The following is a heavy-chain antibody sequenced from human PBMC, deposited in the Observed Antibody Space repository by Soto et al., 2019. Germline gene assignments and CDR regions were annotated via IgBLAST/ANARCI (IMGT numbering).Heavy chain of an antibody. CDR2: INQDGSEK. V-gene: IGHV3-7*01. CDR1: GFTFSTYW. J-gene: IGHJ4*02. CDR3: ARSLDS. Sequence: GGSLRLSXAASGFTFSTYWMDWVRQTPGKGLEWVANINQDGSEKNYVDSVKGRFTIYRDNAKNSLYLQMSSLTAEDSALYYCARSLDSWGQGTLVTVSS.